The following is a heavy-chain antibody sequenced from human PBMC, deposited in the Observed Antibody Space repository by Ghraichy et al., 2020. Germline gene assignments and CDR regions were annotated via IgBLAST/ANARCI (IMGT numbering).Heavy chain of an antibody. V-gene: IGHV4-39*01. CDR3: AANHFWGSYRYGYYYYYMDV. J-gene: IGHJ6*03. CDR1: GGSISSSSYY. CDR2: IYYSGST. Sequence: SETLSLTCTVSGGSISSSSYYWGWIRQPPRKGLEWIGSIYYSGSTYYNPSLKSRVTISVDTSKNQFSLKLSSVTAADTAVYYCAANHFWGSYRYGYYYYYMDVWGKGTTVTVSS. D-gene: IGHD3-16*02.